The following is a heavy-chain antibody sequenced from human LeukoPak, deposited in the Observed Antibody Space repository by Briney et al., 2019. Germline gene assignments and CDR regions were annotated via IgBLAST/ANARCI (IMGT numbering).Heavy chain of an antibody. J-gene: IGHJ4*02. CDR2: ISSSSSYI. CDR1: GFTFSSYS. D-gene: IGHD3-22*01. CDR3: ARGATYYYDSSGFDY. V-gene: IGHV3-21*01. Sequence: GGSLRLSRAASGFTFSSYSMNWVRQAPGKGLEWVSSISSSSSYIYYADSVKGRFTISRDNAKNSLYLQMNSLRAEDTAVYYCARGATYYYDSSGFDYWGQGTLVTVSS.